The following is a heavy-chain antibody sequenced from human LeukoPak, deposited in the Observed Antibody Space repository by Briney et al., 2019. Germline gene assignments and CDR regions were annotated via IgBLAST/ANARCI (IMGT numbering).Heavy chain of an antibody. CDR1: GYTFTSYG. CDR2: ISAYNGNT. CDR3: ARAPKTTVTSPPKTLDY. D-gene: IGHD4-17*01. V-gene: IGHV1-18*01. Sequence: ASVKVSCKASGYTFTSYGISWVRQAPGQGLEWMGWISAYNGNTNYAQKLQGRVTMTTDTSTSTAYMELRSLRSDDTAVYYCARAPKTTVTSPPKTLDYWGQGTLVTVSS. J-gene: IGHJ4*02.